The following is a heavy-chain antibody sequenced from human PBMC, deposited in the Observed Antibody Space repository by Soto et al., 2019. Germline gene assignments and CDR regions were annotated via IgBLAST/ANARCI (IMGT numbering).Heavy chain of an antibody. D-gene: IGHD1-26*01. J-gene: IGHJ4*02. V-gene: IGHV4-38-2*01. Sequence: SETLSLTCAVSGYSISSDYYWGWIRQPPGKGLEWIGSIYHSGSTYYNPSLKSRVTISVDTSKNQFSLKLSSVTAADTAVYFCARGELGGTTYFDYWGQGTLVTVSS. CDR2: IYHSGST. CDR1: GYSISSDYY. CDR3: ARGELGGTTYFDY.